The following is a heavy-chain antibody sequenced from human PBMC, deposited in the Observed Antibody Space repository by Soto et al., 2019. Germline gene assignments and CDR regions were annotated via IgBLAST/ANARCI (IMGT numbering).Heavy chain of an antibody. CDR3: ARDPSGCSGGSCYFFDY. Sequence: PGGSLRLSCAASGFTFSSYSMNWVRQAPGKGLEWVSYISSSSSTIYYADSVKGRFTISRDNAKNSLYLQMNSLRDEDTAAYYCARDPSGCSGGSCYFFDYWGQGTLVTVSS. V-gene: IGHV3-48*02. D-gene: IGHD2-15*01. J-gene: IGHJ4*02. CDR2: ISSSSSTI. CDR1: GFTFSSYS.